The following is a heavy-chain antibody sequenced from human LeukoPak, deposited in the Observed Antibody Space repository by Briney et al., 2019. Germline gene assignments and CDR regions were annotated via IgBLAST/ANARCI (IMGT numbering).Heavy chain of an antibody. Sequence: PSETLSLTCTVSGGSISGYYWSWIRQPAGKGLEWVGRVYSSGSTDYSPSLKSRVTMSVDTSKSHFSLQLTSVTAADTAVYYCARDSSSWSYWYFDVWGRGTLVTVSS. D-gene: IGHD6-13*01. CDR3: ARDSSSWSYWYFDV. J-gene: IGHJ2*01. V-gene: IGHV4-4*07. CDR1: GGSISGYY. CDR2: VYSSGST.